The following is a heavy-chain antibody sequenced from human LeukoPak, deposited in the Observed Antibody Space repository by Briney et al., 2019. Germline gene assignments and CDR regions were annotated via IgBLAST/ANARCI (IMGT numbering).Heavy chain of an antibody. V-gene: IGHV1-18*04. CDR2: ISAYNGNT. CDR1: GYTFTSYG. Sequence: ASVKVYCKASGYTFTSYGISWVRQAPGQGLEWMGWISAYNGNTNYAQKLQGRVTMTTDTSTSTAYMELRSLRSDDTAVYYCARLTYYDILTGPSGYYYYGMDVWGKGTTVTVSS. J-gene: IGHJ6*04. D-gene: IGHD3-9*01. CDR3: ARLTYYDILTGPSGYYYYGMDV.